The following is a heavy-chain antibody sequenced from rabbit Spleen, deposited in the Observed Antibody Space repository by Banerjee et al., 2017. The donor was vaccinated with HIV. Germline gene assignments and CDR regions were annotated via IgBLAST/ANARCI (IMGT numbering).Heavy chain of an antibody. V-gene: IGHV1S40*01. CDR2: IGTSGGGT. Sequence: QSLEESGGGLVKPRASLTLTCTASGFSFSSDYDMCWVRQAPGKGLEWIACIGTSGGGTYYASWVNGRFTASKTSSTTVTLQMTSLTAADTATYFCARDPYGGSKRYYFDLWGQGTLVTVS. CDR3: ARDPYGGSKRYYFDL. D-gene: IGHD4-2*01. CDR1: GFSFSSDYD. J-gene: IGHJ4*01.